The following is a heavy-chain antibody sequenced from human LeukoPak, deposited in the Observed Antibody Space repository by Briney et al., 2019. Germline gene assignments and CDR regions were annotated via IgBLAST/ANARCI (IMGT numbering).Heavy chain of an antibody. CDR3: ASYPRNIPTPPFDY. Sequence: ASVKVSCKASGYTFTAQYIDWVRQAPGQGLEWMGWINPNNGDTKYVQSFLGRVTMTRDMSTTTAYLELRSLRSDDTAVYFCASYPRNIPTPPFDYWGQRTLVTVSS. CDR1: GYTFTAQY. V-gene: IGHV1-2*02. CDR2: INPNNGDT. J-gene: IGHJ4*02. D-gene: IGHD2-21*01.